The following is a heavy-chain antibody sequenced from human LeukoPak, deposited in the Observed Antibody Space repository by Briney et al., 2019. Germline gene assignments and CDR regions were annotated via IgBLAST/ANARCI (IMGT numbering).Heavy chain of an antibody. Sequence: ASVNVTCKASVGTYSSYAIRGVRQAPGQGLEWMGGIIPIFGTANYAQKFQGRVTITADESTSTAYMELSSLRSEDTAVYYCARVDSSSWYSNYYYGMDVWGQGTTVTVSS. CDR1: VGTYSSYA. V-gene: IGHV1-69*01. CDR2: IIPIFGTA. D-gene: IGHD6-13*01. CDR3: ARVDSSSWYSNYYYGMDV. J-gene: IGHJ6*02.